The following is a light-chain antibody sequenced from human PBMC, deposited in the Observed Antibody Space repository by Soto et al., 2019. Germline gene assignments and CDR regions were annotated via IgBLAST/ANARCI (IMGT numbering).Light chain of an antibody. V-gene: IGKV3-20*01. J-gene: IGKJ5*01. Sequence: EIVLTQSPGTLSLSPGERATLSCRASQSVSSSYLAWYQQKAGQAPRLLLYDVSTMATGIPDTFRGSGSGTDFTVTISRLEPEDFAVYYCQQYRSSPITFGQGTRLEIK. CDR3: QQYRSSPIT. CDR1: QSVSSSY. CDR2: DVS.